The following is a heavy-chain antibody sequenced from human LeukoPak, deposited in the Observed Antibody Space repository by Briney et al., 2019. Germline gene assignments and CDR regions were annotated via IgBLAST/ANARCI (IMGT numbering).Heavy chain of an antibody. CDR3: ARRITIFGVVIISYFDY. J-gene: IGHJ4*02. CDR1: GFTFSDYY. V-gene: IGHV3-11*04. D-gene: IGHD3-3*01. CDR2: ISSSGSTI. Sequence: GGSLRLSCAVSGFTFSDYYMSWIRQAPGKGLKWVSYISSSGSTIYYADSVKGRFTISRDNAKNSLYLQMNSLRAEDTAVYYCARRITIFGVVIISYFDYWGQGTLVTVSS.